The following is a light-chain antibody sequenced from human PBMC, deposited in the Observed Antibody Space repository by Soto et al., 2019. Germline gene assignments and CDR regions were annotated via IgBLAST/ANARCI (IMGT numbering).Light chain of an antibody. CDR3: QQYGSSPT. CDR2: GAS. CDR1: QSVSSSY. V-gene: IGKV3-20*01. Sequence: EIVLTQSPGTLSLSPGERATLSCRASQSVSSSYLAWYQQKPGQAPRLLIYGASSRATGIPDRFSGCGSGTDLTLTISRLEPEDFEVYYCQQYGSSPTFGGGTKVEIK. J-gene: IGKJ4*01.